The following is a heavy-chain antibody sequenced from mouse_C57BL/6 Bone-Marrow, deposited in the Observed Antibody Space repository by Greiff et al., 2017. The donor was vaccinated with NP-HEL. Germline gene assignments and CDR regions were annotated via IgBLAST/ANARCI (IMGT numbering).Heavy chain of an antibody. CDR2: IYPRSGNT. CDR1: GYTFTSYG. J-gene: IGHJ2*01. Sequence: VQLQQSGAELARPGASVKLSCKASGYTFTSYGISWVKQRTGQGLEWIGEIYPRSGNTYYNEKFTSKATLTADKSSSTAYMELRSLTSEDTAVYFCARSLITTDYWGQGTTLTVSS. CDR3: ARSLITTDY. D-gene: IGHD1-1*01. V-gene: IGHV1-81*01.